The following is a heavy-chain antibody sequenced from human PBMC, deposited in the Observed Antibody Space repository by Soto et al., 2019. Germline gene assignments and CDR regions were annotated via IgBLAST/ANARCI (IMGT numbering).Heavy chain of an antibody. J-gene: IGHJ5*02. V-gene: IGHV4-59*12. CDR2: IYYSGST. CDR1: GGSISSYY. D-gene: IGHD3-9*01. Sequence: SETLSLTCTVSGGSISSYYLSLIRKPPGKGLEWIGDIYYSGSTNYNPSLKSRVTISVDTSKNQFSLKLTSVTAADTAVYYCARGVIGWDYDILTGYLYGRNWFDPWGQGTLVNVSS. CDR3: ARGVIGWDYDILTGYLYGRNWFDP.